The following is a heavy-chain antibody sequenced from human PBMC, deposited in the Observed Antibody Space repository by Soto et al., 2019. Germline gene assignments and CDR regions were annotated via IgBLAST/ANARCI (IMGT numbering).Heavy chain of an antibody. CDR1: GFTFDDYA. CDR2: ISWNSGSI. CDR3: TKTAVAGTPHAFDI. V-gene: IGHV3-9*01. J-gene: IGHJ3*02. Sequence: GGSLRLSCAASGFTFDDYAMHWVRQAPGKGLEWVSGISWNSGSIGYADSVKGRFTISRDNAKNSLYLQMNSLRAEDTALYYCTKTAVAGTPHAFDIWGQGTMVTVSS. D-gene: IGHD6-19*01.